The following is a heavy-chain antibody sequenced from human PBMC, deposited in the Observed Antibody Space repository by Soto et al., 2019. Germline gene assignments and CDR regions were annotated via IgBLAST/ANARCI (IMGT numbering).Heavy chain of an antibody. CDR3: ARGGSSDWQVAFDF. J-gene: IGHJ3*01. D-gene: IGHD6-19*01. Sequence: KPSETLSLTXAVYGGSFSGYFWNWIRQTPGKGLEWIGKVNHNGRNNYNPSLKSRVTISLDMSKNQISLKLTSVTAADTAVYYCARGGSSDWQVAFDFWGQGTMVTVSS. CDR2: VNHNGRN. CDR1: GGSFSGYF. V-gene: IGHV4-34*01.